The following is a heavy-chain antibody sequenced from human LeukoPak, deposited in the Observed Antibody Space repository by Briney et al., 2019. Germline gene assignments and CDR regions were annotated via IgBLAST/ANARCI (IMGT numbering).Heavy chain of an antibody. J-gene: IGHJ4*02. CDR3: ARDGYSFGHDFDY. V-gene: IGHV3-74*01. D-gene: IGHD5-18*01. Sequence: GGSLRLSCAASGFTFSSYLMHWVRHTPGKGLVWVSRIKGDGSSTSYADSVKGRFTISRDNAKNTLYLQMNSLRAEDTAVYYCARDGYSFGHDFDYWGQGTLVTVSS. CDR1: GFTFSSYL. CDR2: IKGDGSST.